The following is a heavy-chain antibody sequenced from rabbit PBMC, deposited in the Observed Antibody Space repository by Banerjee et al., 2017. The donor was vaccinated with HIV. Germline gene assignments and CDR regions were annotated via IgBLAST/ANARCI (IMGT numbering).Heavy chain of an antibody. CDR2: IYTGSGST. J-gene: IGHJ4*01. V-gene: IGHV1S40*01. CDR3: VRAGVYAGSSSYTGFDFNL. Sequence: QSLEESGGGLVQPEGSLTLTCKASGFDFSSGYDMCWVRQAPGKGLEWIACIYTGSGSTYYASWAKGRFTISKASSTTVTLQMTSLTAADTATYFCVRAGVYAGSSSYTGFDFNLWGPGTWSPS. CDR1: GFDFSSGYD. D-gene: IGHD8-1*01.